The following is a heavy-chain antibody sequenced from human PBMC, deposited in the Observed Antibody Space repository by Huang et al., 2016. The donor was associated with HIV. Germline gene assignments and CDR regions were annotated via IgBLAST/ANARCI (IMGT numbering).Heavy chain of an antibody. Sequence: QVQLEQWGAGLLKASETLSLTCAVYGGSFSGYYGNWLRQAPGKGLEWVGEINHSGNTNYKPSLKARVNMSVDTSKSQFSLYLTSLSAADTGTYFCARRYNSRRDYWGRGTLVTVHS. CDR1: GGSFSGYY. CDR3: ARRYNSRRDY. V-gene: IGHV4-34*02. J-gene: IGHJ4*02. D-gene: IGHD3-22*01. CDR2: INHSGNT.